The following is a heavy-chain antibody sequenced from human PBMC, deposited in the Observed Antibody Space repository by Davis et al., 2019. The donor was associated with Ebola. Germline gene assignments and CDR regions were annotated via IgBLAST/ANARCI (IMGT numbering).Heavy chain of an antibody. V-gene: IGHV3-21*01. CDR2: ISSSSSYI. Sequence: GESLKISCAASGFTFSSYAMNWVRQAPGKGLEWVSSISSSSSYIYYADSVKGRFTISRDNAKNSLYLQMNSLRAEDTAVYYCARLQRGSSGWYFDYWGQGTLVTVSS. CDR3: ARLQRGSSGWYFDY. D-gene: IGHD6-19*01. CDR1: GFTFSSYA. J-gene: IGHJ4*02.